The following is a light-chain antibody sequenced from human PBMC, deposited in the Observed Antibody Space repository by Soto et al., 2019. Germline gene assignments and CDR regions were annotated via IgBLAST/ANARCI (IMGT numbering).Light chain of an antibody. CDR2: GAS. Sequence: EIVLTQSPGTLSLSPGERATLSCRASQSVSSSYLAWYQQKPGQAPRLLIYGASSRATGIPDRFSGSGSGTDFILTISRLEPEDFAVYYCQQYSSFLYTFGQGTKVEIK. CDR3: QQYSSFLYT. V-gene: IGKV3-20*01. J-gene: IGKJ2*01. CDR1: QSVSSSY.